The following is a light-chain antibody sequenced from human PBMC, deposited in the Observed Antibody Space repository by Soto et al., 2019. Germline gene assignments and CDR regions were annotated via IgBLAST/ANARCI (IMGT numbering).Light chain of an antibody. J-gene: IGLJ1*01. Sequence: QSVLTQPPSASGSPGQSVTISCTGTSSDVGGYNYVSWYQQHPGKAPKLMIYEVSKRPSGVPDRFSGSKSGNTASLTVSGLQAEDEADYYCSSFTSSSVYVFGIGTKVTVL. CDR2: EVS. V-gene: IGLV2-8*01. CDR1: SSDVGGYNY. CDR3: SSFTSSSVYV.